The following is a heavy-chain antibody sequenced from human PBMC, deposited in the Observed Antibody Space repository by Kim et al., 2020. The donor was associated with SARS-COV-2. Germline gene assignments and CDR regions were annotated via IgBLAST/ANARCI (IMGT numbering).Heavy chain of an antibody. CDR2: ISWSSGTV. Sequence: GGSLRLSCEASGFAFESRSMSWVRQVPGKGLEWVSSISWSSGTVTYVDSVKGRFATSRDNANNVLYLQMHSLKSDDTGIYFCAKETGVAPNTYYFDHWG. J-gene: IGHJ5*02. CDR1: GFAFESRS. CDR3: AKETGVAPNTYYFDH. D-gene: IGHD2-8*02. V-gene: IGHV3-9*01.